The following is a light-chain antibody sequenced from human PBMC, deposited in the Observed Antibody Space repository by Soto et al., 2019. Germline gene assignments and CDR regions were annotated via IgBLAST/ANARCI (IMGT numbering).Light chain of an antibody. CDR2: AAS. CDR3: QQSYIIPGT. J-gene: IGKJ2*02. V-gene: IGKV1-39*01. CDR1: QTISSF. Sequence: DIQMTQSPSSLSASVGDRVTITCRASQTISSFLNWYQHKPGKAPKLLIFAASSLQSGVPSRFSGTGSETDFTLTISSLQPEDFATYYCQQSYIIPGTFGQGTKLEIK.